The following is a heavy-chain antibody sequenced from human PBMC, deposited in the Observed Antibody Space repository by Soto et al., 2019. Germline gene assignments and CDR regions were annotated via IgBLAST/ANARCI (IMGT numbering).Heavy chain of an antibody. D-gene: IGHD5-18*01. CDR1: GFTFSTYG. CDR2: IWYDGSNK. CDR3: GRDGALGDTAVVDS. V-gene: IGHV3-33*01. J-gene: IGHJ4*02. Sequence: QVQLVESGGGVVQPGKSLRLSCAASGFTFSTYGMHWVRQAPGKGLEWVAVIWYDGSNKYHGDSLKGRFTISRDNSKKTLYLKMNNLRAEETAVYYCGRDGALGDTAVVDSWGQGTLVIVSS.